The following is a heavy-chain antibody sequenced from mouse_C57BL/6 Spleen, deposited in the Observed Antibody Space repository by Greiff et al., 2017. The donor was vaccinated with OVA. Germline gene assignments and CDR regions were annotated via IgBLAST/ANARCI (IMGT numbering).Heavy chain of an antibody. V-gene: IGHV1-81*01. CDR2: IYPRSGNT. D-gene: IGHD3-2*02. J-gene: IGHJ4*01. CDR1: GYTFTSYG. Sequence: QVTLKESGAELARPGASVKLSCKASGYTFTSYGISWVKQRTGPGLEWIGEIYPRSGNTYYNEKFKGKATLTADKSSSTAYMELRSLTSEDSAVYFCARDEVSSGPRGAMDYWGQGTSVTVSS. CDR3: ARDEVSSGPRGAMDY.